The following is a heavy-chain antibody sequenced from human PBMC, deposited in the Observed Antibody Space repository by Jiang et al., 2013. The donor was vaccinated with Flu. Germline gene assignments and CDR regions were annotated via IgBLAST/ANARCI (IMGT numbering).Heavy chain of an antibody. D-gene: IGHD2-21*01. Sequence: VSCKASGYTFTTYAMNWVRQAPGQGLEWMGWINTNTGNATYAQGFTGRFVFSLDTSVSTAYLQISSLKAEDTAVYYCARVYCAGDCPHYYFYGMDVWGQGTTVTVSS. CDR1: GYTFTTYA. CDR3: ARVYCAGDCPHYYFYGMDV. V-gene: IGHV7-4-1*02. CDR2: INTNTGNA. J-gene: IGHJ6*02.